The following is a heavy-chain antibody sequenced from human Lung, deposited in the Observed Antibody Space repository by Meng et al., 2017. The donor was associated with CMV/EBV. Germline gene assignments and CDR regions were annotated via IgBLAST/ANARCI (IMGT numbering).Heavy chain of an antibody. J-gene: IGHJ6*02. CDR3: AHTFLCGYYSPYYGMDV. D-gene: IGHD3-3*01. CDR2: ISGSGGST. CDR1: GFTFSSYA. Sequence: ESLKISCAASGFTFSSYAMSWVRQAPGKGLEWVSAISGSGGSTSYADSVKGRFTISRDNSKNTLYLQMNSLRVQDKDVYYCAHTFLCGYYSPYYGMDVWGQGXTVTVSS. V-gene: IGHV3-23*01.